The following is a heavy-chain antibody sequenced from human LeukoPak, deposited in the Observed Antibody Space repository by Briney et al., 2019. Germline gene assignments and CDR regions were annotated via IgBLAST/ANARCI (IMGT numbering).Heavy chain of an antibody. CDR1: GFTFSSHW. Sequence: PGGSLRLSCAASGFTFSSHWMHWVRHAPGKGLVWVSLINNDGSGGSYADSVRGRFTISRDNGKNTLYLQMNSLRAEDTAVYYCARGYYGPDYWGQGTLVTVSS. V-gene: IGHV3-74*01. CDR3: ARGYYGPDY. D-gene: IGHD3-16*01. CDR2: INNDGSGG. J-gene: IGHJ4*02.